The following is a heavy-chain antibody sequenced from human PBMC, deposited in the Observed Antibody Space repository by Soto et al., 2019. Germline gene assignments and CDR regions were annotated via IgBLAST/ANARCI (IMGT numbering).Heavy chain of an antibody. CDR3: AKDGIRGIHIDN. CDR2: ISVDPGTT. Sequence: GGSLRLSCAASGLTISSYPMSWVRQTPGKGLQWVSSISVDPGTTYYADSVKGRFTISRDNSNNTLYLQMNSLRADDTAVYYCAKDGIRGIHIDNWGQGTLVTVSS. V-gene: IGHV3-23*01. J-gene: IGHJ4*02. CDR1: GLTISSYP.